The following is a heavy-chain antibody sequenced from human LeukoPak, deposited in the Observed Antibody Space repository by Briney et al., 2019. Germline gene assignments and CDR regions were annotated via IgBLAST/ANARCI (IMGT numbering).Heavy chain of an antibody. V-gene: IGHV3-48*01. CDR2: ISGSSNTI. CDR1: GFTFSSYN. J-gene: IGHJ4*02. Sequence: PGGSLRLSCAAPGFTFSSYNLNWVRQAPGKGLEWVSYISGSSNTIYYADSVKGRFTISRDNAKNSLYLQMNSLRAEDTAVYYCARRHLDSAGWTIDYWGQGTLVTVSS. CDR3: ARRHLDSAGWTIDY. D-gene: IGHD3-9*01.